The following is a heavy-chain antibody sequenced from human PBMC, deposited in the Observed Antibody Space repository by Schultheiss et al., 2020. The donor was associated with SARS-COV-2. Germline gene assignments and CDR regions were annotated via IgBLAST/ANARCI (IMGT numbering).Heavy chain of an antibody. CDR3: ARVAFVAAAGIQYYYGMDV. V-gene: IGHV3-23*01. Sequence: GESLKISCAASGFTFSNAWMNWVRQAPGKGLEWVSAISGSGGSTYYADSVKGRFTISRDNSKNTLYLQMNSLRAEDTAVYYCARVAFVAAAGIQYYYGMDVWGQGTTVTVSS. J-gene: IGHJ6*02. D-gene: IGHD6-13*01. CDR2: ISGSGGST. CDR1: GFTFSNAW.